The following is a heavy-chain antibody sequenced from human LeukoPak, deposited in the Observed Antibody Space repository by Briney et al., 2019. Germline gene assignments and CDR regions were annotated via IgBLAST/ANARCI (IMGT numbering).Heavy chain of an antibody. V-gene: IGHV4-61*01. D-gene: IGHD6-13*01. CDR1: GGSVSSNNDC. J-gene: IGHJ4*02. CDR3: ARTRPKYSSSWYADYFDY. CDR2: IYYSGTT. Sequence: LETLSLTCTVSGGSVSSNNDCWSWIRQSPGKGLEWIGYIYYSGTTNYNPSLKSRVTISVDTSENQFSLKLSSVTVADTAVYFCARTRPKYSSSWYADYFDYWGQGTLVTVSS.